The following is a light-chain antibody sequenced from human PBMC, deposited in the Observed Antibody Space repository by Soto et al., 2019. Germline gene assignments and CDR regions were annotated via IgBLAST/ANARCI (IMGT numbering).Light chain of an antibody. V-gene: IGLV2-14*01. Sequence: QSVLTQPASVSGSPGQSITISCTGTSSDVGAYKNVSWYQQHPGKAPKLMIFEVSSRPSGVSSRFSGSKSGNAASLTISGHQAEDEGDYYCSSYTGSSSSWVFGGGTKL. CDR1: SSDVGAYKN. CDR3: SSYTGSSSSWV. J-gene: IGLJ3*02. CDR2: EVS.